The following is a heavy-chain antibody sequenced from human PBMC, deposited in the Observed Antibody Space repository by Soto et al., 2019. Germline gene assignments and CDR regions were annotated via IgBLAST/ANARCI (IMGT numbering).Heavy chain of an antibody. V-gene: IGHV3-23*01. Sequence: VQLLESGGGLVQPGGSLRLSCAASGFTFNNYAMNWVRQAPGKGLEWVSVITGAGDTTYYADSVKGRFTISRDNSKKTVLLQMNSLRAEDTAVYYCAKRVRYSGNDFDYGMDVWGQGTTVTVSS. J-gene: IGHJ6*02. CDR2: ITGAGDTT. D-gene: IGHD5-12*01. CDR3: AKRVRYSGNDFDYGMDV. CDR1: GFTFNNYA.